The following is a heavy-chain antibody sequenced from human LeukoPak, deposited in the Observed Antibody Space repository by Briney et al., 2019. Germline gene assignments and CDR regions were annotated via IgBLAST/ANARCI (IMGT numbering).Heavy chain of an antibody. D-gene: IGHD6-13*01. Sequence: GASVKVSCKASGYTFTSYAMHWVRQAPGQRLEWMGWINAGNGNTKYSQKLQGRVTMTTDTSTSTAYMELRSLRSDDTAVYYCAREGYSSSWTLDYWGQGTLVTVSS. J-gene: IGHJ4*02. CDR2: INAGNGNT. CDR3: AREGYSSSWTLDY. CDR1: GYTFTSYA. V-gene: IGHV1-3*01.